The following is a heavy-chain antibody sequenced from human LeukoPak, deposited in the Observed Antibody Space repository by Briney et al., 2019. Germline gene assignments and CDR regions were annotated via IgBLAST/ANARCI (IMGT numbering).Heavy chain of an antibody. V-gene: IGHV4-30-4*01. CDR3: ARHSLNNYGSYY. J-gene: IGHJ4*02. Sequence: PSETLSLTCTVSGASIRSGDYYWSWIRQPPGKGLEWIGYIYYSGSTYYNPSLKSRITISVDTSENRFSLRLSSATAADMATYYCARHSLNNYGSYYWGQGTLVTVSS. CDR1: GASIRSGDYY. D-gene: IGHD5-24*01. CDR2: IYYSGST.